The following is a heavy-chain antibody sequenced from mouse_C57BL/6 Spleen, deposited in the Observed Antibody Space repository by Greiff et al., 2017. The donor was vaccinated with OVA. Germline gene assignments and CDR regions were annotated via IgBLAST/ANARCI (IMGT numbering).Heavy chain of an antibody. CDR2: INYDGSST. Sequence: EVKVVESEGGLVQPGSSMKLSCTASGFTFSDYYMAWVRQVPEKGLEWVANINYDGSSTYYLDSLKSRFIISRDNAKNILYLQMSSLKSEDTATYYCARDRAGTDWYFDVWGTGTTVTVSS. CDR3: ARDRAGTDWYFDV. J-gene: IGHJ1*03. V-gene: IGHV5-16*01. CDR1: GFTFSDYY. D-gene: IGHD3-1*01.